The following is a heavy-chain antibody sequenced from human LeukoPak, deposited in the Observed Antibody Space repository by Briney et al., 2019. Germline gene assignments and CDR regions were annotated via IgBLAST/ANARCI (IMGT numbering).Heavy chain of an antibody. J-gene: IGHJ4*02. Sequence: SETLSLTCTVSGGSISRYYWSWIRQPPGKGLEWIGYIYYSGSTNYNPSLMSRLTISVDTSKNQFSLKLSSVTAADTAVYYCARLLGYDDTYYFDYWGQGTLVTVSS. D-gene: IGHD3-22*01. CDR3: ARLLGYDDTYYFDY. V-gene: IGHV4-59*12. CDR1: GGSISRYY. CDR2: IYYSGST.